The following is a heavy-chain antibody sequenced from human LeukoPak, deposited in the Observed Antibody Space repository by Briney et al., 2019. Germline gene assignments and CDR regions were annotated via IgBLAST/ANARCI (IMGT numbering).Heavy chain of an antibody. CDR1: GFTFSSYS. J-gene: IGHJ4*02. V-gene: IGHV3-21*01. CDR3: ARGTGNHDDY. CDR2: VSSSSSYI. Sequence: GGSLRLSCAASGFTFSSYSMNWVRQAPGKGLEWVSSVSSSSSYIYYADSVKGRFTISRDNAKNSLYLQMNSLGAEDTAVYYCARGTGNHDDYWGQGTLVTVSS. D-gene: IGHD1-1*01.